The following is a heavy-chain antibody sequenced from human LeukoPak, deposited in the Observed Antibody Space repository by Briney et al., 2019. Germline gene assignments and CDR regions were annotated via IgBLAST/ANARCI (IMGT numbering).Heavy chain of an antibody. CDR3: ARMYTSSHFDF. CDR1: GFTFSSYA. V-gene: IGHV3-23*01. Sequence: GGSLRLSCAASGFTFSSYAMSWVRQAPGKGLEWVSAISSSADRTYYADSVKGRFTISRDFSKNTLYLQMNSLRAEDTAVYYCARMYTSSHFDFWGQGTLVTVSS. CDR2: ISSSADRT. J-gene: IGHJ4*02. D-gene: IGHD6-13*01.